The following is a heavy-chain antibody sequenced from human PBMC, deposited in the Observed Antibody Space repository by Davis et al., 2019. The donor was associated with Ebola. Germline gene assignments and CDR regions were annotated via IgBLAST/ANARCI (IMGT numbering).Heavy chain of an antibody. CDR1: GFTFNKYG. J-gene: IGHJ6*02. V-gene: IGHV3-33*07. Sequence: GESLKISCAASGFTFNKYGMFWVRQAPGKGLEWVANIWYDGSREYYADSVKGRFTISRDNFKNTLYLQMNSLRVEDTATYYCARVPLYYYGMDVWGQGTTVTVSS. CDR2: IWYDGSRE. CDR3: ARVPLYYYGMDV.